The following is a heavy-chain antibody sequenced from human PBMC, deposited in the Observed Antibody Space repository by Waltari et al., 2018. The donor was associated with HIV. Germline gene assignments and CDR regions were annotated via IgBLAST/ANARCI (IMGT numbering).Heavy chain of an antibody. CDR3: ARDNSGTY. CDR1: GFTFSTRA. J-gene: IGHJ4*02. V-gene: IGHV3-23*01. D-gene: IGHD1-26*01. Sequence: EVQLLESGGRLVQPGESLRLSCAASGFTFSTRAMSWIRQAPGKGLVWVSSITSSISNTYYAVSVKGRLTISRDNSKNTLFLQMSSLRAEDTAIYYCARDNSGTYYGQGTLVTVSS. CDR2: ITSSISNT.